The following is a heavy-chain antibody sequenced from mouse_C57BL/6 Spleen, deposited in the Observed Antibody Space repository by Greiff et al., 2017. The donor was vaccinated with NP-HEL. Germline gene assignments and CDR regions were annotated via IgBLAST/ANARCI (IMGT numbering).Heavy chain of an antibody. CDR1: GFTFSSYA. D-gene: IGHD2-1*01. Sequence: EVKVVESGGGLVKPGGSLKLSCAASGFTFSSYAMSWVRQTPEKRLEWVATISDGGSYTYYPDNVKGRFTISRDNAKNNLYLQMSHLKSEDTAMYYCARSYGNSHFDYWGQGTTLTVSS. CDR2: ISDGGSYT. V-gene: IGHV5-4*03. J-gene: IGHJ2*01. CDR3: ARSYGNSHFDY.